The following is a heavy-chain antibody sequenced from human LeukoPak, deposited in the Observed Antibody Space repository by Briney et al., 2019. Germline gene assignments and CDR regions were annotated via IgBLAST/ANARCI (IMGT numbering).Heavy chain of an antibody. CDR1: GFTFSSYG. V-gene: IGHV3-30*18. J-gene: IGHJ6*02. Sequence: GGSLRLSCAASGFTFSSYGMHWVRQAPGKGLEWVAVISYDGSNKYYADSVKGRFTISRDNSKNTLYLQMNSLRAEDTAVYYCAKAYRPSEPTVNYYYGLDVWGQGTTVTVSS. D-gene: IGHD3-16*02. CDR2: ISYDGSNK. CDR3: AKAYRPSEPTVNYYYGLDV.